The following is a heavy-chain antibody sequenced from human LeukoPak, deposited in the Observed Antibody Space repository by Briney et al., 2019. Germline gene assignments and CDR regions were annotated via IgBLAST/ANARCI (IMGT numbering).Heavy chain of an antibody. CDR2: IFHTGST. CDR1: GGSLFTSNW. Sequence: SGTLSLTCAVSGGSLFTSNWWSWARQPPGKGLEWIGQIFHTGSTNYNPSLKSRVTISVDTSKNQFSLKLSSVTAADTAVYYCARGKNYDFWSGYYLRHVHAFDIWGQGTMVTVSS. CDR3: ARGKNYDFWSGYYLRHVHAFDI. D-gene: IGHD3-3*01. V-gene: IGHV4-4*02. J-gene: IGHJ3*02.